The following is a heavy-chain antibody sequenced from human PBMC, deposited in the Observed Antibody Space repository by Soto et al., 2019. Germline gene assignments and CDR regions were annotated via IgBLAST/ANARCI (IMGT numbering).Heavy chain of an antibody. CDR2: IYYSGST. J-gene: IGHJ4*02. Sequence: PSETLSLTCTVSGGSISSSSYYWGWIRQPPGKGLEWIGSIYYSGSTYYNPSLKSRVTISVDTSKNQFSLKLSSVTAADTAVYYCARQRARGVVITLVDYWGQGTLVTVSS. D-gene: IGHD3-3*01. V-gene: IGHV4-39*01. CDR3: ARQRARGVVITLVDY. CDR1: GGSISSSSYY.